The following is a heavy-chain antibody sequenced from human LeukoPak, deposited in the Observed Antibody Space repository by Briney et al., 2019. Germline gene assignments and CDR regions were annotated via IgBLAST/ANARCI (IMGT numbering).Heavy chain of an antibody. CDR2: INPNSGGI. CDR3: ARTRTYYYGSGSYPFDY. J-gene: IGHJ4*02. V-gene: IGHV1-2*02. CDR1: GYTFTGYY. Sequence: GASVKVPCKASGYTFTGYYMHWVRQAPGQGLEWMGWINPNSGGINYAQKFQGRVTMTRDTSISTAYMELSRLRSDDTAVYYCARTRTYYYGSGSYPFDYWGQGTLVTVSS. D-gene: IGHD3-10*01.